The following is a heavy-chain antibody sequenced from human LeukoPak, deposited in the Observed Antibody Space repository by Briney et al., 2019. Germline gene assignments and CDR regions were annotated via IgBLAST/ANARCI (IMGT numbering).Heavy chain of an antibody. CDR1: GGSITSSSYY. V-gene: IGHV4-39*07. Sequence: SETLSLTCTVSGGSITSSSYYWGWIRQPPGKGLERIGSIYYTGTTYYNPSLKSRVTVSIDTSKNQFSLKLSSVTAADTAVYYCASPLLTGGAFDIWGQGTMVTVSS. D-gene: IGHD3-9*01. CDR3: ASPLLTGGAFDI. J-gene: IGHJ3*02. CDR2: IYYTGTT.